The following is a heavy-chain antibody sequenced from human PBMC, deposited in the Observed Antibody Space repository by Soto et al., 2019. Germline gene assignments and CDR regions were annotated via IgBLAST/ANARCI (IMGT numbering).Heavy chain of an antibody. CDR3: ARSQGGSSSLDIYYYYYYGMDV. CDR1: GGTFSSYA. J-gene: IGHJ6*02. D-gene: IGHD2-15*01. CDR2: IIPIFGTA. Sequence: QVQLVQSGAEVKKPGSSVKVSCKAPGGTFSSYAISWVRQAPGQGLDWMGGIIPIFGTANYAQKFQGRVTMTADESTSTGYMELSSLRSEDTAVYYCARSQGGSSSLDIYYYYYYGMDVWGQGTTVTVSS. V-gene: IGHV1-69*01.